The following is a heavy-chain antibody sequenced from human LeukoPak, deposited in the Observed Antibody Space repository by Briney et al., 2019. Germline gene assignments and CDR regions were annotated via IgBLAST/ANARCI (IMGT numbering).Heavy chain of an antibody. J-gene: IGHJ5*02. CDR3: ARAGITMVRGVNWFDP. Sequence: ASVKVSCKASGYTFTSYDINWVRQATGQGLEWMGWMNPNSGNTGYAQKFQGRVTMTRDMSTSTVYMELSRLRSDDTAVYYCARAGITMVRGVNWFDPWGQGTLVTVSS. V-gene: IGHV1-8*01. CDR1: GYTFTSYD. D-gene: IGHD3-10*01. CDR2: MNPNSGNT.